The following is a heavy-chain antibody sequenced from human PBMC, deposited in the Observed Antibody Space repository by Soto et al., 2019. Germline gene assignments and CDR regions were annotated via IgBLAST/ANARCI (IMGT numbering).Heavy chain of an antibody. CDR2: IGTAGDT. CDR1: GFTFSSYD. J-gene: IGHJ4*02. Sequence: GGSLRLSCAASGFTFSSYDMHWVRQATGKGLEWVSAIGTAGDTYYPGSVKGRFTISRENAKNSLYLQMNSLRAEDTAVYYCARGPIVVAPFDYWGQGTLVTVSP. V-gene: IGHV3-13*01. D-gene: IGHD3-22*01. CDR3: ARGPIVVAPFDY.